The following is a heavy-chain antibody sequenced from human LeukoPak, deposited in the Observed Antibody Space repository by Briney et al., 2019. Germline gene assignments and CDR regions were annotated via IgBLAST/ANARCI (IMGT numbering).Heavy chain of an antibody. D-gene: IGHD5-18*01. CDR2: IYRSGST. Sequence: SETLSLTCAVSGYSISSGYYWGWIRQPPGKGLEWIGSIYRSGSTYYNPSLKSRVTISVDTSKNQFSLKLSSVTAADTAVYYCARLGYSYGSDWYFDFWGRGTLVTVSS. CDR1: GYSISSGYY. CDR3: ARLGYSYGSDWYFDF. V-gene: IGHV4-38-2*01. J-gene: IGHJ2*01.